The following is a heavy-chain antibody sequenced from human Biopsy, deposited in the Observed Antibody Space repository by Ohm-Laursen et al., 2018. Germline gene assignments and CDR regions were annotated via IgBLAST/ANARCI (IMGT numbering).Heavy chain of an antibody. V-gene: IGHV4-39*01. CDR3: ARDYDTSGYYYVS. CDR1: GGSISSGGSY. J-gene: IGHJ5*02. CDR2: IFYRGST. Sequence: SDTLSLTWAVSGGSISSGGSYWSWIRQRPGKGLEWIGSIFYRGSTHYKPSLKSRVNISVDTSKNQFSLKLNSVTAADTAVYYCARDYDTSGYYYVSWGQGTLVTVSS. D-gene: IGHD3-22*01.